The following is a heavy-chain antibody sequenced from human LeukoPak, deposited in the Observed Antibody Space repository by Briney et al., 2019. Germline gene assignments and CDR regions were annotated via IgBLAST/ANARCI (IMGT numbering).Heavy chain of an antibody. CDR3: ARGVPGGGNAFDI. V-gene: IGHV3-13*05. Sequence: GGSLRLSCAAPGLTFSSYDMHWVRQATGKGLEWVSAIGTAGDPYYPGSVKGRFTISREHAKNSLYLQMNSLRAGDPAVYYCARGVPGGGNAFDIWGQGTMVTVSS. CDR1: GLTFSSYD. J-gene: IGHJ3*02. D-gene: IGHD3-16*01. CDR2: IGTAGDP.